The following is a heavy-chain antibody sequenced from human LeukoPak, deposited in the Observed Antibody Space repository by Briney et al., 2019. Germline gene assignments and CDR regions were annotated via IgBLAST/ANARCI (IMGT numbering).Heavy chain of an antibody. Sequence: SETLSLTCAVYGGSFSGYYWSWIRQPPEKGLEWIGEINHSGSTNYNPSLKSRVTISVDTSKNQFSLKLSSVTAADTAVYYCARLGTIFGVVPNWFDPWGQGTLVTVSS. CDR2: INHSGST. CDR3: ARLGTIFGVVPNWFDP. D-gene: IGHD3-3*01. V-gene: IGHV4-34*01. CDR1: GGSFSGYY. J-gene: IGHJ5*02.